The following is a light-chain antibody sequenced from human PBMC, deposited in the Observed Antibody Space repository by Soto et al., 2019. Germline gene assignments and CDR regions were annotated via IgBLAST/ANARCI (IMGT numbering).Light chain of an antibody. Sequence: QSALTQPASVSGSPGQSITISCTGTLYDIGSHHYVSWYQQLPGKAPKLILYEISNRPSGVSNRFSGSKSGNTASLTISGLQAEDEADYYCSSYTTSSTRVFGPGTKLTVL. CDR1: LYDIGSHHY. CDR2: EIS. V-gene: IGLV2-14*01. J-gene: IGLJ1*01. CDR3: SSYTTSSTRV.